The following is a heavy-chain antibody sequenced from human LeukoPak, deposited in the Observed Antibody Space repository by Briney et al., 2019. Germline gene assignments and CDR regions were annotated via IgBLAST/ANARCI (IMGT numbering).Heavy chain of an antibody. V-gene: IGHV4-4*07. D-gene: IGHD1-14*01. CDR1: GCSISSYY. Sequence: SETLSLTCTVSGCSISSYYWSWIRQPAGKGLEWIGRIYTSGSTNYNPSLKSRVTMSVDTSKNQFSLKLSSVTAADTAVYYCAREYHPYYYYYMDVWGKGTTVTVSS. CDR3: AREYHPYYYYYMDV. J-gene: IGHJ6*03. CDR2: IYTSGST.